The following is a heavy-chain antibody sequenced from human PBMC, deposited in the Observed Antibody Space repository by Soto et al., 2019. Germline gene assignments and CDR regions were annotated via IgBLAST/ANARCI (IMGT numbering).Heavy chain of an antibody. CDR1: GFTFSSYV. Sequence: QVQLVESGGGVVQPGRSLRLSCAASGFTFSSYVMHWVRQAPGKGLEWVAVISYDGNNKYYAESVKGRFTISRDNSKNTLYVQMNSLRAEDTAVYYCARAGCDGGRCYTLVGLRYGMDVWGQGTTVTVSS. V-gene: IGHV3-30-3*01. CDR3: ARAGCDGGRCYTLVGLRYGMDV. J-gene: IGHJ6*02. D-gene: IGHD2-15*01. CDR2: ISYDGNNK.